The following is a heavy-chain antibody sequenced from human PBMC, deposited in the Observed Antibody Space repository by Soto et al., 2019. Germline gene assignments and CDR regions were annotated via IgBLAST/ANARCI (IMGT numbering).Heavy chain of an antibody. V-gene: IGHV3-9*01. J-gene: IGHJ4*02. CDR3: AKDTVTTLRPPLVDY. CDR2: ISWNSGSI. D-gene: IGHD4-17*01. CDR1: GFTFDDYA. Sequence: GGSLRLSCAASGFTFDDYAMHWVRQAPGKGLEWVSGISWNSGSIGYADSVKGRFTISRDNAKNSLYLQMNSLRAEDTALYYCAKDTVTTLRPPLVDYWGQGTPVTVSS.